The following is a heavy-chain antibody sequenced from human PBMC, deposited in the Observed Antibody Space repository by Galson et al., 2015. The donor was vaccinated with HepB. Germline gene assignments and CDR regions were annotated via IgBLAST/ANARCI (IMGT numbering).Heavy chain of an antibody. CDR2: IKSKTDGGTT. CDR3: TTSPYRLRFLEWLSEYYFDY. CDR1: GFTFSNAW. D-gene: IGHD3-3*01. V-gene: IGHV3-15*01. Sequence: SLRLSCAASGFTFSNAWMSWVRQAPGKGLEWVGRIKSKTDGGTTDYAAPVKGRFTISRDDSKNTLYLQMNSLKTEDTAVYYCTTSPYRLRFLEWLSEYYFDYWGQGTLVTVSS. J-gene: IGHJ4*02.